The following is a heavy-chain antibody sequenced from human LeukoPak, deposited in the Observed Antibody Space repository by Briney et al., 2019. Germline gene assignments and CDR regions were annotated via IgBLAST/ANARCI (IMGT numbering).Heavy chain of an antibody. CDR3: AKVSRYFDWLLPFDY. CDR2: ISGSGGST. J-gene: IGHJ4*02. V-gene: IGHV3-23*01. D-gene: IGHD3-9*01. CDR1: GFTFSSYA. Sequence: GGSLRLSCAASGFTFSSYAMSWVRQAPGKGLEWVSAISGSGGSTYYADSVKGRFTISRDNSKSTLYLQMNSLRAEDTAVYYCAKVSRYFDWLLPFDYWGQGTLVTVSS.